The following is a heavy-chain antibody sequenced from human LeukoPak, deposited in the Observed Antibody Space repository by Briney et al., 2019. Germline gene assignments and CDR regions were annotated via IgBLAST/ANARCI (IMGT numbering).Heavy chain of an antibody. CDR2: ISWDGGTT. D-gene: IGHD3-10*01. CDR3: ARDTMVRGVSIFDY. CDR1: GFTFDDYS. J-gene: IGHJ4*02. Sequence: GGSLRLSCAASGFTFDDYSMHWVRQAPGKGLEWVSLISWDGGTTYYADSVKGRFTISRDNAKNSLYLQMNSLRAEDTAVYYCARDTMVRGVSIFDYWGQGTLVTVSS. V-gene: IGHV3-43*01.